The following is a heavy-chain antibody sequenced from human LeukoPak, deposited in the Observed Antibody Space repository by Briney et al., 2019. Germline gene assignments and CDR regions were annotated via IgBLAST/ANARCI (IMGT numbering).Heavy chain of an antibody. V-gene: IGHV1-3*01. Sequence: ASVKVSCRASGYTFTSYAMHWVRQAPGQRLEWMGWINAGNGNTKYSQKFQGRVTITRDTSASTAYMELSSLRSEDTAVYYCARDPEGELEPYFDYWGQGTLVTVSS. J-gene: IGHJ4*02. CDR2: INAGNGNT. D-gene: IGHD1-1*01. CDR3: ARDPEGELEPYFDY. CDR1: GYTFTSYA.